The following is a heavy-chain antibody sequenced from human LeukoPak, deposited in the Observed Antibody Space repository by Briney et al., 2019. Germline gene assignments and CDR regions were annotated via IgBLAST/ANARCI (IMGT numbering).Heavy chain of an antibody. D-gene: IGHD3-10*01. CDR2: IYYSGST. CDR3: ARAKIVGLSPSFDP. CDR1: GGSISSGGYY. V-gene: IGHV4-31*03. J-gene: IGHJ5*02. Sequence: PSETLSLTCTVSGGSISSGGYYWSWIRQHPGKGLEWIGYIYYSGSTYYNPSLKSRVTISVDTSKNQFSLKLSSVTAADTAVYYCARAKIVGLSPSFDPWGQGTLVTVSS.